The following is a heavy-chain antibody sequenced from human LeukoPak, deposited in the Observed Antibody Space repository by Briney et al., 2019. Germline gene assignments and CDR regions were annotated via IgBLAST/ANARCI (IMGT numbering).Heavy chain of an antibody. D-gene: IGHD6-6*01. J-gene: IGHJ6*03. CDR2: IYYSGST. CDR3: ARDWGVSARPGYMDV. Sequence: SETLSLTCTVSGGSISSSTYYWGWIRQPPGKGLEWIGSIYYSGSTNYNPSLKSRVTISVDTSKNQFSLKLSSVTAADTAVYYCARDWGVSARPGYMDVWGKGTTVTVSS. CDR1: GGSISSSTYY. V-gene: IGHV4-39*07.